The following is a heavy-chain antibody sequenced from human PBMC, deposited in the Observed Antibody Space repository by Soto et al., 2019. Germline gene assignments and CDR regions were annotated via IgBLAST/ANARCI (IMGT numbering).Heavy chain of an antibody. CDR2: IYYSGST. V-gene: IGHV4-59*08. D-gene: IGHD1-20*01. J-gene: IGHJ5*02. CDR1: GGSISSYY. Sequence: SETLSLTCTVSGGSISSYYWSWIRQPPGKGLEWIGYIYYSGSTNYNPSFKSRVTISVDTSKNQFSLKLSSVTAADTAVYYCARQGAYNWNDNWFDPWGQGTLVTVSS. CDR3: ARQGAYNWNDNWFDP.